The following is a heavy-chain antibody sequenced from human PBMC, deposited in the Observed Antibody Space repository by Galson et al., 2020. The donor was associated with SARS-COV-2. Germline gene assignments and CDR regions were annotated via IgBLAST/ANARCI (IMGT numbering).Heavy chain of an antibody. CDR1: GGSISSYY. V-gene: IGHV4-4*07. CDR3: ARGEYDILTGYYPLDY. Sequence: SETLSLTCTVSGGSISSYYWSWIRQPAGKGLEWIGRIWTSGSTNYNPSLKSRVTMSVDTSKNQFPLKLSSVTAADTAVYYCARGEYDILTGYYPLDYWGQGTLVTVSS. CDR2: IWTSGST. D-gene: IGHD3-9*01. J-gene: IGHJ4*02.